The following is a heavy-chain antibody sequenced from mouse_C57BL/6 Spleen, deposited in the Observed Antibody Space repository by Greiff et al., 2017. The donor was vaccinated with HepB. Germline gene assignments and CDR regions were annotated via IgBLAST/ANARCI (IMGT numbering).Heavy chain of an antibody. CDR2: IWRGGST. CDR1: GFSLTSYG. V-gene: IGHV2-5*01. CDR3: AKTLYGSSYAMDY. D-gene: IGHD1-1*01. J-gene: IGHJ4*01. Sequence: QVQLQQSGPGLVQPSQSLSITCTVSGFSLTSYGVHWVRQSPGKGLEWLGVIWRGGSTDYNAAFMSRLSITKDNSKSQVFFKMNSLQADDTAIYYCAKTLYGSSYAMDYWGQGTSVTVSS.